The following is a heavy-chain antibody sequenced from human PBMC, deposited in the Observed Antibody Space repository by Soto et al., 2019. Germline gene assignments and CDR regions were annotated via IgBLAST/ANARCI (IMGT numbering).Heavy chain of an antibody. CDR3: AREGGSSGWYGNHWFEP. D-gene: IGHD6-19*01. J-gene: IGHJ5*02. CDR2: INPSGGST. CDR1: GYTFTSYY. V-gene: IGHV1-46*03. Sequence: QVQLVQSGAEVKKPGASVKVSCKASGYTFTSYYMHWVRQAPGQGLEWMGIINPSGGSTSYAQKLQGRVTMTRDTSTSTVYMELSSLRSEDTAVYYCAREGGSSGWYGNHWFEPWGQGTLVTVSS.